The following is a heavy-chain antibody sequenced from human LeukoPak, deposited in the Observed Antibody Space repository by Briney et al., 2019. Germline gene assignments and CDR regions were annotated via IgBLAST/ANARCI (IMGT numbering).Heavy chain of an antibody. J-gene: IGHJ4*02. CDR3: ARREAGYFSSTDY. V-gene: IGHV3-21*01. D-gene: IGHD3-9*01. Sequence: GGSLRLSCAASGFTFSSYAMSWVRQAPGKGLEWVSSISSSSSYIYYADSVKGRFTISRDNAKNSLYLQMNSLRAEDTAVYYCARREAGYFSSTDYWGQGTLVTVSS. CDR1: GFTFSSYA. CDR2: ISSSSSYI.